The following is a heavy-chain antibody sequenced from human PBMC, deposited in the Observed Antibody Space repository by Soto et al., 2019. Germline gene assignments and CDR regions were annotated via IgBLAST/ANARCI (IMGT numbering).Heavy chain of an antibody. CDR2: ISYDGSNK. D-gene: IGHD3-10*01. V-gene: IGHV3-30*18. CDR1: GFPFSSYV. CDR3: AKVLWFASHYYSYYGMDV. Sequence: GGSLRLSCAASGFPFSSYVMHWVRQAPGKGLEWVAVISYDGSNKYYADSVKGRFTISRDNSTNTLYLQMNSLRAEDTAVYYCAKVLWFASHYYSYYGMDVWGQGTTVTVSS. J-gene: IGHJ6*02.